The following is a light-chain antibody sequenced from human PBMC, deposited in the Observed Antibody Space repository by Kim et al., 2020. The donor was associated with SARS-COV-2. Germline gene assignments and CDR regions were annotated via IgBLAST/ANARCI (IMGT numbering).Light chain of an antibody. Sequence: VPPGRTASITCSGDKLGDKYSCWYQQKSGQSPVLVIYQDTKRPSGIPERFSGSNSGNTATLTISETQAMDEADYYCQAWDSSTSYVFGTGTKVTVL. CDR2: QDT. CDR3: QAWDSSTSYV. CDR1: KLGDKY. J-gene: IGLJ1*01. V-gene: IGLV3-1*01.